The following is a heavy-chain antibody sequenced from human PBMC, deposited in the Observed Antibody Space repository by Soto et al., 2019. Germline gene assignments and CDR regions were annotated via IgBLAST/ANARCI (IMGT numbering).Heavy chain of an antibody. J-gene: IGHJ6*02. CDR3: AKDRAGTRDGLDV. CDR2: ISWNSGSI. CDR1: GLKIVDHG. Sequence: PGVLMRLPYTASGLKIVDHGIHWVRQAPGKGLEWVSSISWNSGSIGYGDSVKGRFTISRDNAKKSLYLQMNSLRAEDTALYYRAKDRAGTRDGLDVSGQGTTVTVSS. D-gene: IGHD1-7*01. V-gene: IGHV3-9*01.